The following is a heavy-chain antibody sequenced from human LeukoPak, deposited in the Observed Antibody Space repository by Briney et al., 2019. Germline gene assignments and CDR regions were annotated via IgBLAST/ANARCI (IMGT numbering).Heavy chain of an antibody. CDR2: IYHSGST. D-gene: IGHD6-13*01. Sequence: SETLSLTCAVSGYSISSGYYWGRLRQPPGQGREWIGSIYHSGSTYYNPSLKSRVTISVDTSKNQFSLKLSSVTAADTAVYYCAREAIAAAGTGPRGYYYYGMDVWGKGTTVTVSS. J-gene: IGHJ6*04. CDR1: GYSISSGYY. V-gene: IGHV4-38-2*02. CDR3: AREAIAAAGTGPRGYYYYGMDV.